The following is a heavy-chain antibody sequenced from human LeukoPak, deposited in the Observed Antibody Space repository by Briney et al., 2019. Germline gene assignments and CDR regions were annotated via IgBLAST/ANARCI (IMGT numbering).Heavy chain of an antibody. CDR1: GGSISSHY. V-gene: IGHV4-59*11. J-gene: IGHJ4*02. CDR2: IYYIGST. Sequence: PSETLSLTCTVSGGSISSHYWSWIRQPPGKGLEWIGYIYYIGSTNYNPSLKSRVTISVDTSKNQFSLKLSSVTAADTAVYYCARDHGTFYFDYWGQGTLVTVSS. CDR3: ARDHGTFYFDY. D-gene: IGHD1-1*01.